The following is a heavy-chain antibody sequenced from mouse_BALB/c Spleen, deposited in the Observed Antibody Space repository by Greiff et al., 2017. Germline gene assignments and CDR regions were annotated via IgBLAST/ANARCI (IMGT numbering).Heavy chain of an antibody. Sequence: EVQGVESGGGLVQPGGSLKLSCAASGFTFSSYGMSWVRQTPDKRLELVATINSNGGSTYYPDSVKGRFTISRDNAKNTLYLQMSSLKSEDTAMYYCARDALYYYGSSYEGYAMDYWGQGTSVTVSS. CDR3: ARDALYYYGSSYEGYAMDY. V-gene: IGHV5-6-3*01. D-gene: IGHD1-1*01. CDR2: INSNGGST. J-gene: IGHJ4*01. CDR1: GFTFSSYG.